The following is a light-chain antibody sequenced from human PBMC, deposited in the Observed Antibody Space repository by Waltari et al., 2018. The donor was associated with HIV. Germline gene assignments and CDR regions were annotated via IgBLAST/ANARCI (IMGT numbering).Light chain of an antibody. Sequence: EIVLTQSPGTLSLSPGERATLSCRASQSVSSSYLAWYQQKPGQAPRLLIYGASSRATGSPDRFSGSGSGTDFTLTISRLEPEDFAVYYCQQYGSSPRTFGPWTKVDIK. V-gene: IGKV3-20*01. CDR1: QSVSSSY. J-gene: IGKJ3*01. CDR2: GAS. CDR3: QQYGSSPRT.